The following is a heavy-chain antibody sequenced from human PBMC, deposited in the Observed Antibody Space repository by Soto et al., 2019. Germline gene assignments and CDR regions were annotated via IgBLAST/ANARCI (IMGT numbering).Heavy chain of an antibody. CDR3: AKVEVTARNAFDV. J-gene: IGHJ3*01. V-gene: IGHV3-23*01. CDR2: VSGSSGST. Sequence: DVQVLESGGDLVQPGGSLRLSCTASGFSFSIYVMTWVRQAPGKGLEWVSDVSGSSGSTYYADSVKGRFSISRDKSKNTVYRKMKSLRVDDTAVYYCAKVEVTARNAFDVWGHGTMVSVSS. CDR1: GFSFSIYV. D-gene: IGHD2-21*02.